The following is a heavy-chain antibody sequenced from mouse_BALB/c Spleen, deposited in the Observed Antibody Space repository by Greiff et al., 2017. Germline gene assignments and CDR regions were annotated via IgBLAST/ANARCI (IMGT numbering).Heavy chain of an antibody. CDR1: GFTFSSYA. Sequence: EVQRVESGGGLVKPGGSLKLSCAASGFTFSSYAMSWVRQTPEKRLEWVASISSGGSTYYPDSVKGRFTISRDNARNILYLQMSSLRSEDTAMYYCAREAFITTVVAYYFDYWGQGTTLTVSS. CDR3: AREAFITTVVAYYFDY. V-gene: IGHV5-6-5*01. CDR2: ISSGGST. J-gene: IGHJ2*01. D-gene: IGHD1-1*01.